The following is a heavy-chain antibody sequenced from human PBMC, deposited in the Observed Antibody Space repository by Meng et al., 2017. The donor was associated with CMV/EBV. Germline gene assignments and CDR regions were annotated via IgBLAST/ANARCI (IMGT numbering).Heavy chain of an antibody. J-gene: IGHJ5*02. CDR3: ARGKVATIAGGWFDP. D-gene: IGHD5-12*01. Sequence: QVVPSGAGPKTSAASVTLSCKSSGSTFTGYYIHWVRQASGQGLEWMGWINPINCGTNYAQKFQGRVTMIRDTPISTAYMELSRLTSDDTAVYYCARGKVATIAGGWFDPWGQGTLVTVSS. V-gene: IGHV1-2*02. CDR1: GSTFTGYY. CDR2: INPINCGT.